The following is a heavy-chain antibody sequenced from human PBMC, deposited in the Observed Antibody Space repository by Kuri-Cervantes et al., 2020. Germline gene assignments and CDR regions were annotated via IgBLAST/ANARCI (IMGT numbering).Heavy chain of an antibody. CDR1: GGTSSTYG. Sequence: SVKVSCKASGGTSSTYGISWVRQAPGQELEWMGGIMSMFGTTNYAQKFEGRVTITADESTTTLYMQLSSLRPEDTAVYYCARDRGNYDAFDIWGQGTMVT. CDR2: IMSMFGTT. D-gene: IGHD1-7*01. J-gene: IGHJ3*02. V-gene: IGHV1-69*13. CDR3: ARDRGNYDAFDI.